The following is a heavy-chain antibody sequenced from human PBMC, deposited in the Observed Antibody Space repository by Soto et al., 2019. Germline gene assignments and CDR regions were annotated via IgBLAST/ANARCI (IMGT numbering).Heavy chain of an antibody. CDR3: ATQPGGADRSGYRYFQH. CDR1: GGSISSYY. D-gene: IGHD3-22*01. CDR2: IYYSGST. V-gene: IGHV4-59*01. Sequence: SETLSLTCTVSGGSISSYYWSWIRQPPGKGLEWIGYIYYSGSTNYKPSLKSRVTISVDTSKNQFSLKLSSVTAADTAVYYCATQPGGADRSGYRYFQHWRQGNLVTVSS. J-gene: IGHJ1*01.